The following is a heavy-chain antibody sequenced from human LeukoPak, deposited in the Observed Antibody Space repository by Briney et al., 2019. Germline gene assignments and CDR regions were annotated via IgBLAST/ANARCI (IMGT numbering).Heavy chain of an antibody. CDR1: GGSISSSSYY. D-gene: IGHD3-22*01. V-gene: IGHV4-39*01. CDR3: VRLTMIVVGGDDAFDI. J-gene: IGHJ3*02. CDR2: IYYSGST. Sequence: SETLSLTCTVSGGSISSSSYYWGWIRQPPGKGLEWIGSIYYSGSTYYNPSLKSRVTKSVDTSKNQFSLKLSSVTAADTAVYYCVRLTMIVVGGDDAFDIWGQGTMVTVSS.